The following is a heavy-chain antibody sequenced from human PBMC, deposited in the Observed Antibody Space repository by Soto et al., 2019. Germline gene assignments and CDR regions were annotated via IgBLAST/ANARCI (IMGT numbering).Heavy chain of an antibody. D-gene: IGHD1-1*01. CDR3: ARGRSAGDYFYYGMDV. V-gene: IGHV3-33*01. CDR2: IWYDGSKT. J-gene: IGHJ6*02. Sequence: PGGSLSLSCAASGFTFSSYGMHWVRQAPGKGLEWVAVIWYDGSKTAYSDSVKGRFTISRDNAKNTLYLQMNSVRDEDTAIYYCARGRSAGDYFYYGMDVWGQGTTVTVSS. CDR1: GFTFSSYG.